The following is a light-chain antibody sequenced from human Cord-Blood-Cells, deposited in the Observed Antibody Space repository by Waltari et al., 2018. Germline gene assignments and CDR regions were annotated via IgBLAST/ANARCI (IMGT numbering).Light chain of an antibody. CDR2: EVS. Sequence: QSALTQPASVSGSPGQSLTISCTGTSSDVGGCNYVSWYQQPPGKAPKLMIYEVSNRPSGVSNRFSGSKSGNTASLTISGLQAEDEADYYCSSYTSSSTYVFGTGTKVTVL. J-gene: IGLJ1*01. CDR3: SSYTSSSTYV. V-gene: IGLV2-14*01. CDR1: SSDVGGCNY.